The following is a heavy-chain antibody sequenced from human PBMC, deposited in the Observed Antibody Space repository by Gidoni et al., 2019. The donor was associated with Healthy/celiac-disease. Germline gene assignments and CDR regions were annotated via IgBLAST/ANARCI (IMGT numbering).Heavy chain of an antibody. Sequence: QVQLVESGGGVVQPGGSLRLSCAASGFTFSSYGMHWVRQAPGKGLEWVAFIRYDGSNKYYADSVKGRFTISRDNSKNTLYLQMNSLRAEDTAVYYCAKDQRIAAPYYYYYMDVWGKGTTVTVSS. V-gene: IGHV3-30*02. CDR2: IRYDGSNK. CDR3: AKDQRIAAPYYYYYMDV. CDR1: GFTFSSYG. J-gene: IGHJ6*03. D-gene: IGHD6-6*01.